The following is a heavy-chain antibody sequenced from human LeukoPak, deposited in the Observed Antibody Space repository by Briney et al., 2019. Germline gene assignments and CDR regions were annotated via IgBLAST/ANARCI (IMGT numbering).Heavy chain of an antibody. Sequence: HGGSLRLSCAASGFTFSTYAMTWVRQAPGKGLEWVSVISGSGGSTYYADSVKGRFTLSRDNYKNTLYLQMNSLRAEDTAVYYCAKSIGGVVVVAADYWGQGTLVTVSS. V-gene: IGHV3-23*01. D-gene: IGHD2-15*01. CDR2: ISGSGGST. CDR1: GFTFSTYA. J-gene: IGHJ4*02. CDR3: AKSIGGVVVVAADY.